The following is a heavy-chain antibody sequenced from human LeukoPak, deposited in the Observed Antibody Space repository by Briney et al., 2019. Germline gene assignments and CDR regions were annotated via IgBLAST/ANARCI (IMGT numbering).Heavy chain of an antibody. CDR2: ITGSGGNT. D-gene: IGHD3-9*01. J-gene: IGHJ4*02. CDR1: GFTFSNYA. Sequence: GASLRLSCAASGFTFSNYAMSWVRQAPGKGLEWVSAITGSGGNTYYADSVKGRFTISRDNSKNTVFLQMNSLRAEDTAVYYCAKWGDYDVLTGYYVSDYWGQGTLDTVSS. CDR3: AKWGDYDVLTGYYVSDY. V-gene: IGHV3-23*01.